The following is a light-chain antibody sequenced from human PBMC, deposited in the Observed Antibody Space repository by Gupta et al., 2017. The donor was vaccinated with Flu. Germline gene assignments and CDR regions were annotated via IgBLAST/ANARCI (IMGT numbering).Light chain of an antibody. CDR1: QDISNT. CDR3: HQYSTYPLT. Sequence: PSSLSASVGDRVTITCRASQDISNTLAWVQQKPGKAPKSLIYDALTLQSGVPSRFSGSGSGTEFTLTISSLQPEDFATYYCHQYSTYPLTFGGGTKVEIK. CDR2: DAL. J-gene: IGKJ4*01. V-gene: IGKV1-16*01.